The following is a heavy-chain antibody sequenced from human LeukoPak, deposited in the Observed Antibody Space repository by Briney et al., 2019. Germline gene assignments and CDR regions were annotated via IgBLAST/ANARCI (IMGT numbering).Heavy chain of an antibody. CDR1: GGSISTYY. CDR2: IYYSGST. V-gene: IGHV4-59*01. D-gene: IGHD3-3*01. CDR3: AKDHDFWSGYYTGFGDY. Sequence: PSETLSLTCTVSGGSISTYYWSWIRQPPGKGLEWIGYIYYSGSTNHNPSLKSRVTISVDTSKNQLSLKLTSVLAADTAVYYCAKDHDFWSGYYTGFGDYWGQGTLVTVSS. J-gene: IGHJ4*02.